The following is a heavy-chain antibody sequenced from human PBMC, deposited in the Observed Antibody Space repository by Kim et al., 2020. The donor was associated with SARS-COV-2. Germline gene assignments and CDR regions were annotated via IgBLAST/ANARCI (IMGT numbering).Heavy chain of an antibody. CDR2: ISYDGSNK. Sequence: WGSLRLSCAASGFTFSSYAMHWVRQAPGKVLEWVAVISYDGSNKYYADSVKGRFTISRDNSKNTLYLQMNSLRAEDTAVYYCARDHGDYYDSRGYYY. J-gene: IGHJ6*01. CDR1: GFTFSSYA. D-gene: IGHD3-22*01. V-gene: IGHV3-30*04. CDR3: ARDHGDYYDSRGYYY.